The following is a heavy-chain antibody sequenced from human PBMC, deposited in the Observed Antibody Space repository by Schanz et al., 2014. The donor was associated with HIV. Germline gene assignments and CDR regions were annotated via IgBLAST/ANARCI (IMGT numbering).Heavy chain of an antibody. Sequence: EVRLVESGGGSVQPGRSLRLSCKASGFTFDDCAMHWVRQAPERGLEWVSGISWSGRNRGYADSVRGRFTISRDNAKNSLYLEMNNLRTGDTALYYCVKGYFYGSDSDFDHWGQGVMVIVSS. D-gene: IGHD3-22*01. CDR1: GFTFDDCA. CDR2: ISWSGRNR. CDR3: VKGYFYGSDSDFDH. V-gene: IGHV3-9*01. J-gene: IGHJ5*02.